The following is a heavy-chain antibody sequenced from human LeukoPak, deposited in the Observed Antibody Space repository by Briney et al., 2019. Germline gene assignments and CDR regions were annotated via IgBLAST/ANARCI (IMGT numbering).Heavy chain of an antibody. V-gene: IGHV1-3*01. CDR3: ARGLYDFWSGYLENYFDY. D-gene: IGHD3-3*01. Sequence: ASVKVSCKASGYTFTSYAIHWVRQAPGQRLEWMGWINAGNGNTKYSQKFQGRVTITRDTSASTAYMELSSLRSEDTAVYYCARGLYDFWSGYLENYFDYWGQGTLVTVSS. CDR1: GYTFTSYA. CDR2: INAGNGNT. J-gene: IGHJ4*02.